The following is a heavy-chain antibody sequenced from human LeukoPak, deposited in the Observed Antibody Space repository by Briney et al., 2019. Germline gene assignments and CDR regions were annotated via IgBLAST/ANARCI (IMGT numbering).Heavy chain of an antibody. V-gene: IGHV3-48*02. CDR2: ISSSSKTI. J-gene: IGHJ4*02. CDR1: EFTVSSNY. CDR3: ARDFGY. Sequence: PGGSLRLSCAASEFTVSSNYMSCVRQAPGKGLEWVSYISSSSKTIYYAVSVKGRFTISRDNAKNSMYLQMNSLGDEASAVYYCARDFGYWGQGALVTVSS.